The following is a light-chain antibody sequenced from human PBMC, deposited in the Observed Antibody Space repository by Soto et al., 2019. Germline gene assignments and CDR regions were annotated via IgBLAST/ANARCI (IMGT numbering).Light chain of an antibody. CDR3: SSFTSSSTWV. CDR2: EVT. V-gene: IGLV2-18*02. J-gene: IGLJ3*02. CDR1: SSDVGSYNR. Sequence: QSVLPQPPSVSGAPGHAVTISCTGTSSDVGSYNRVSWYQQPPGTAPKLLIFEVTNRPSGVPDRFSGSRSGNTASLTISGLQAEDEADYYCSSFTSSSTWVFGGGTKVTVL.